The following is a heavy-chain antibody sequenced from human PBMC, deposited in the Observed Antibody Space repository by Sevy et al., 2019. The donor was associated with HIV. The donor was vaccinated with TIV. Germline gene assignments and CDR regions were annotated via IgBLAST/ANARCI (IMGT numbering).Heavy chain of an antibody. J-gene: IGHJ3*01. V-gene: IGHV3-23*01. CDR2: TGGRGGAT. D-gene: IGHD2-15*01. CDR1: GFPFSSYA. CDR3: AKDVVAVVGDAFDV. Sequence: GGSLRLSCAASGFPFSSYAMNWVRQGPGKGLEWVSATGGRGGATYYADSVKGRFTISRDNSKNTLYLQMDSLRAEDTAVYYCAKDVVAVVGDAFDVWGQGTLVTVSS.